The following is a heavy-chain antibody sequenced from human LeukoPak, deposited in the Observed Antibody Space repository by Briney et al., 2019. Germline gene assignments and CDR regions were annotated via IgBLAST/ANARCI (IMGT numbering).Heavy chain of an antibody. V-gene: IGHV4-59*01. D-gene: IGHD3-10*01. CDR2: IYYSGST. Sequence: SETLSLTCTVSGGSISRNYWSWIRQPPGKGLEWIGYIYYSGSTNYNPSLKSRVTISVDTSKNQFSLKLSSVTAADTAVYYCARGSGGIDYWGQGTLVTVSS. CDR3: ARGSGGIDY. J-gene: IGHJ4*02. CDR1: GGSISRNY.